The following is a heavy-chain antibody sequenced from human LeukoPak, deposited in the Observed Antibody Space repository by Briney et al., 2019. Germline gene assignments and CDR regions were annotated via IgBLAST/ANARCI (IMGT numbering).Heavy chain of an antibody. Sequence: SETLSLTCTVSDDSINRHHWNWLRQSPGKGLEWIGYIYKSGFTNYNHSLKNRVTMSLDTSKNRVSLKLTSVTAADTAVYYCARSGATSGLSYFFDIWGQGTLVTVSS. CDR1: DDSINRHH. CDR2: IYKSGFT. V-gene: IGHV4-59*11. D-gene: IGHD6-19*01. J-gene: IGHJ4*02. CDR3: ARSGATSGLSYFFDI.